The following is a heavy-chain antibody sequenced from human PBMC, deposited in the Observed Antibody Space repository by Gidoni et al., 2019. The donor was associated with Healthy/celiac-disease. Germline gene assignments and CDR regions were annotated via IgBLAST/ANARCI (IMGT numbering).Heavy chain of an antibody. CDR2: IYYSGST. D-gene: IGHD3-22*01. CDR3: ARTDDRGNWYFDL. J-gene: IGHJ2*01. V-gene: IGHV4-59*01. Sequence: IYYSGSTNYNLSLKSRVIISVDMSKNQFSLKLRSVTAADTAVYYCARTDDRGNWYFDLWGRGTLVTVSS.